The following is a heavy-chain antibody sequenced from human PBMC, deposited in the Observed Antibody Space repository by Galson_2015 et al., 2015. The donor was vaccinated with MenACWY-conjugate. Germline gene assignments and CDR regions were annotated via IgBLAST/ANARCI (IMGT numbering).Heavy chain of an antibody. D-gene: IGHD3-3*01. J-gene: IGHJ6*02. CDR1: GFTFSDYG. CDR3: ARDDITIFGLVTLSGMGV. CDR2: IWYDGSNE. V-gene: IGHV3-33*01. Sequence: SLRLSCAASGFTFSDYGMHWARQAPGKGLEWVAVIWYDGSNEYYADSVKGRFTISRDNSKNTLYLQMNSLRAEDTAVYYCARDDITIFGLVTLSGMGVWGQGTTVTVSS.